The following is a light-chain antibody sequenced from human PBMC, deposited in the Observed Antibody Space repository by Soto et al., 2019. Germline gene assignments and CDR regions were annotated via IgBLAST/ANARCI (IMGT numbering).Light chain of an antibody. Sequence: DIQMTQSPSTLSASVGDRVTITCRASQSIGSRLAWYRQKPGKAPNLLIYGASTLECAVPSRFSGSGSGTEFTLTISSLQPADFATDYCQQDSNWSPYTFGQGTKLEI. CDR2: GAS. CDR1: QSIGSR. J-gene: IGKJ2*01. CDR3: QQDSNWSPYT. V-gene: IGKV1-5*03.